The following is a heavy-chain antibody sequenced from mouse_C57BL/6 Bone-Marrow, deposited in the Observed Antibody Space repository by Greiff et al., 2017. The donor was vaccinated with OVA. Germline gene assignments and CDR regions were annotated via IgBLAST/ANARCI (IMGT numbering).Heavy chain of an antibody. CDR2: ISDGGSYT. Sequence: EVKLVESGGGLVKPGGSLKLSCAASGFTFSSYAMSWVRQTPEKRLEWVATISDGGSYTYYPDNVKGRFTISRDNAKNNLYLQMSHLKSEDTAMYYCARGGRRKRDWFAYWGQGTLVTVSA. D-gene: IGHD1-1*02. J-gene: IGHJ3*01. CDR1: GFTFSSYA. CDR3: ARGGRRKRDWFAY. V-gene: IGHV5-4*03.